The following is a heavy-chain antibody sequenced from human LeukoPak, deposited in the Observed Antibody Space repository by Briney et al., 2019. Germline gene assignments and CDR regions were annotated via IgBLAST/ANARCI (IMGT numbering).Heavy chain of an antibody. D-gene: IGHD3-3*01. J-gene: IGHJ4*02. Sequence: PSETLSLTCAVSGGSISSSNWWSWVRQPPGKGLEWIGEIYHSGSTNYNPSLKSRVTISVDKSKNQFSLKLSSVTAADTAVYYCARGRGVYDFWSGYYRTRGNYFDYWGQGTLVTVSS. CDR3: ARGRGVYDFWSGYYRTRGNYFDY. CDR2: IYHSGST. V-gene: IGHV4-4*02. CDR1: GGSISSSNW.